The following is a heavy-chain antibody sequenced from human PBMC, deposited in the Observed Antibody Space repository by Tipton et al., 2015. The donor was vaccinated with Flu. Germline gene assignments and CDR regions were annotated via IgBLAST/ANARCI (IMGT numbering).Heavy chain of an antibody. CDR3: AKDPTPFGDLLVGNWFDP. D-gene: IGHD3-10*01. V-gene: IGHV3-30*18. CDR2: ISYDGSNE. CDR1: GFSFNTYG. J-gene: IGHJ5*02. Sequence: SLRLSCAASGFSFNTYGMHWVRRVPGKGLDWVVGISYDGSNEYFADSVKGRFTISRDNSKSTLYLQMNSLRLDDTAVYYCAKDPTPFGDLLVGNWFDPWGQGTLVTVSS.